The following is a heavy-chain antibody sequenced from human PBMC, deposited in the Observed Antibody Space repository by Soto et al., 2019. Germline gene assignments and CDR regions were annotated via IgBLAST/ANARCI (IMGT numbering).Heavy chain of an antibody. CDR1: GFTFDDHV. CDR3: ARSWSGSTSGRVDV. J-gene: IGHJ6*02. D-gene: IGHD3-3*01. CDR2: ISWNGYSI. Sequence: EVHLVESGGTLVHPGRSLRISCAASGFTFDDHVMHWVRQAPGKGLEWVAHISWNGYSIGYGESVRGRFTISRDNAKNSLYLQMNSLRPEDTALYYCARSWSGSTSGRVDVWGQGTTVIVSS. V-gene: IGHV3-9*01.